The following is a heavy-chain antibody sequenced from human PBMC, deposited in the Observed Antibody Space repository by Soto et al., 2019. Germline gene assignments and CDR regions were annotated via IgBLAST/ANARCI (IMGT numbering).Heavy chain of an antibody. V-gene: IGHV3-48*02. D-gene: IGHD4-17*01. CDR1: GFTFSSHS. J-gene: IGHJ4*02. CDR2: ISNSGSNI. CDR3: ARDPYSSTTVTIFDY. Sequence: EVQLVESGGGLVQPGGSLRLSCAASGFTFSSHSINWVRQAPGKGLEWVSYISNSGSNIYYADSVKGRFTISRDNAKNSLYLQMNSLRDEDTAVYYCARDPYSSTTVTIFDYWGQGTLVTVSS.